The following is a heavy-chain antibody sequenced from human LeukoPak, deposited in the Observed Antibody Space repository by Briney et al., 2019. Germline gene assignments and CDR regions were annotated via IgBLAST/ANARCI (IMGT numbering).Heavy chain of an antibody. Sequence: GGSLRFSCAASGFTFSSYGMHWVRQAPGKGLEWVAVISYDGSNKYYADSVKGRFTISRDNSKNTLYLQMNSLRAEDAAVYYCAKDPLGSGSYLSYFDYWGQGTLVTVSS. J-gene: IGHJ4*02. CDR3: AKDPLGSGSYLSYFDY. CDR2: ISYDGSNK. V-gene: IGHV3-30*18. D-gene: IGHD3-10*01. CDR1: GFTFSSYG.